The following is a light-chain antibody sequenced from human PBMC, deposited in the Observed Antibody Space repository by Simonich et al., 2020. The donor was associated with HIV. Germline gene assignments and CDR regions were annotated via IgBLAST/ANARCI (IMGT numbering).Light chain of an antibody. CDR2: EGS. Sequence: SALTQPASGSGAPGPSITLSCTGTSSDVGSYNLVSWYQQHPSKAPKPLIYEGSKRPSGVSNRFAGSKSGNTASLTISGLQAEDEADYYCCSYAGSSTLVFGGGTKLTVL. J-gene: IGLJ2*01. CDR3: CSYAGSSTLV. V-gene: IGLV2-23*01. CDR1: SSDVGSYNL.